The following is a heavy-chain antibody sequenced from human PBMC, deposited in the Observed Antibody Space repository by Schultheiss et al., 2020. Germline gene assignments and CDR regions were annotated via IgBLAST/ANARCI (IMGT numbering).Heavy chain of an antibody. CDR1: GGSFSGYY. J-gene: IGHJ5*02. Sequence: SETLSLTCAVYGGSFSGYYWGWIRQPPGKGLEWIGSIYYSGSTYYNPSLKSRVTISVDRSKNQFSLKLSSVTAADTAVYYCARLPGGDWSLSWFDPWGQGTLVTVSS. CDR2: IYYSGST. V-gene: IGHV4-39*01. CDR3: ARLPGGDWSLSWFDP. D-gene: IGHD2-21*02.